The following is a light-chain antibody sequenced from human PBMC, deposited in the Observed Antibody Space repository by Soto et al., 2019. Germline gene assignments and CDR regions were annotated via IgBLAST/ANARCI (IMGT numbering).Light chain of an antibody. CDR1: HSVGTH. J-gene: IGKJ4*01. Sequence: EIVLTQSPGTLSLSPGEKATLSCRASHSVGTHLAWYQQKPGQAPRLLIYSASKRATGIPARFSGSGSGTDFTLTISSLEPADFAVYYCQQYDRWPVTFGGGTKVEIK. V-gene: IGKV3-11*01. CDR2: SAS. CDR3: QQYDRWPVT.